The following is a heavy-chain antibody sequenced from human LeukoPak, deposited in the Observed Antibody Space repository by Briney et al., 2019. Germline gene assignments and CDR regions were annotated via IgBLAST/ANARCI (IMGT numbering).Heavy chain of an antibody. J-gene: IGHJ4*02. Sequence: PGGSLRLSCAASGFTVSSNYMSWIRQAPGKGLEWVSVIYSGSGTYYAGSVKGRFTISRDNSKNTLYLQMNSLRAEDTAVYYCARDDGSSPYDYWGQGTLVTVSS. CDR3: ARDDGSSPYDY. CDR1: GFTVSSNY. D-gene: IGHD6-6*01. CDR2: IYSGSGT. V-gene: IGHV3-66*02.